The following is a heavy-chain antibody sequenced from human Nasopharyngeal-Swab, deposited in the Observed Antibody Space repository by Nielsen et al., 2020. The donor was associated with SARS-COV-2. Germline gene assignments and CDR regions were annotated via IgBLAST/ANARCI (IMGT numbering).Heavy chain of an antibody. J-gene: IGHJ4*02. D-gene: IGHD3-3*01. V-gene: IGHV4-59*12. CDR3: ARGRTYYDFWSGYSSRGAFDY. CDR2: IYYSGST. Sequence: PGKGLEWIGYIYYSGSTNYNPSLKSRVTISVDTSKNQFSLKLSSVTAADTAVYYCARGRTYYDFWSGYSSRGAFDYWGQGTLVTVS.